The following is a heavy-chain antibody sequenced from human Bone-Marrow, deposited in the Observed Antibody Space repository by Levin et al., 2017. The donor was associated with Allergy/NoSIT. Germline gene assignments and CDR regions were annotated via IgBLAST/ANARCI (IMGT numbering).Heavy chain of an antibody. CDR1: GVTFSNYA. CDR3: AKDYGDRYYYGMDV. D-gene: IGHD4/OR15-4a*01. Sequence: GGSLRLSCAASGVTFSNYAMHWVRQAPGKGLEWVTVISSDGSKTYYADSVKGRFTISRDSSKNTLYLKMNSLRPEDTAVYYCAKDYGDRYYYGMDVWGQGTTVSVSS. CDR2: ISSDGSKT. V-gene: IGHV3-30*18. J-gene: IGHJ6*02.